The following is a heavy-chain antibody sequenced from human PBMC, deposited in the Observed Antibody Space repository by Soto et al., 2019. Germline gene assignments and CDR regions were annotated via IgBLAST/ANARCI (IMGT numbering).Heavy chain of an antibody. V-gene: IGHV1-46*03. Sequence: ASVKVSCKAAGYTFTSSYMHWVRQAPGQGLEWMGIINPSGGSTSYAQKFQGRVTMTRDTSTSTVYMELSSLRSEDTAVYYCARGQSDSSGSSPLGYFDYWGQGTLVTVSS. CDR1: GYTFTSSY. CDR3: ARGQSDSSGSSPLGYFDY. J-gene: IGHJ4*02. D-gene: IGHD3-22*01. CDR2: INPSGGST.